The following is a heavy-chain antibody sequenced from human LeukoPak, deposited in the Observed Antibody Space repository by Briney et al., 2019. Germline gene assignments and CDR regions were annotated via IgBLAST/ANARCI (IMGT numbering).Heavy chain of an antibody. D-gene: IGHD5-12*01. CDR1: GGSFSGYY. Sequence: PSETLPLTCAVYGGSFSGYYWSWIRQPPGKGREWIGEINHSASTNYTPSLKSRVRISVDTSKTHCYPKLRSVIAADTVVYYCARVRWLRLRYAFDSWGQGTMVTVSS. J-gene: IGHJ3*02. CDR3: ARVRWLRLRYAFDS. CDR2: INHSAST. V-gene: IGHV4-34*01.